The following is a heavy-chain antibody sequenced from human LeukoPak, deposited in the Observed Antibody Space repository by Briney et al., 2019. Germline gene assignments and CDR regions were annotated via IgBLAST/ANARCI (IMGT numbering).Heavy chain of an antibody. Sequence: ASVKVSCKASGYTFTGYYMHWVRQAPGQGLEWMGRINPNSGGTNYAQTFQGRVTMTRDTSISTAYMELSRLRSDDTAVYYCARDRRNCSSTSCYGVYGMDVWGQGTTVTVSS. J-gene: IGHJ6*02. D-gene: IGHD2-2*01. CDR1: GYTFTGYY. CDR3: ARDRRNCSSTSCYGVYGMDV. V-gene: IGHV1-2*06. CDR2: INPNSGGT.